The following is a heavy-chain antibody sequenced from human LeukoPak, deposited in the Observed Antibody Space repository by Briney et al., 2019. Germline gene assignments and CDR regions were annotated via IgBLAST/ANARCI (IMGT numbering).Heavy chain of an antibody. J-gene: IGHJ2*01. CDR1: GGSLSGYY. D-gene: IGHD2-15*01. CDR3: ARYGGGTYWYFNL. V-gene: IGHV4-34*01. CDR2: INHGGST. Sequence: PSETLSLTCAVYGGSLSGYYWTWIRQPPGKGLEWIGEINHGGSTNYNPSLKSRVTISVDTSNNQFSLKLSSVTAADTAVYFCARYGGGTYWYFNLWGRGTLVTVPS.